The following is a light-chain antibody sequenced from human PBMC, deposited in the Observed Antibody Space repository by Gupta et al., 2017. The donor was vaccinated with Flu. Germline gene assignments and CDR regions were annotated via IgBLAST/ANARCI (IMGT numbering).Light chain of an antibody. CDR3: HQNENIPPVT. CDR2: EVS. CDR1: QDIRNH. Sequence: SSLYASVGDRGTITCQARQDIRNHLDWYKQKPLKAPNLLIYEVSNWEAGVASRFSGSGFAKDFSFTSSSRQQEDDAAYYFHQNENIPPVTFGQGTRLEIK. V-gene: IGKV1-33*01. J-gene: IGKJ5*01.